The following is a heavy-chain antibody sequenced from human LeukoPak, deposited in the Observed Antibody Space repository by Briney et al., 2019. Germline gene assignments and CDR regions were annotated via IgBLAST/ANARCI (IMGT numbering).Heavy chain of an antibody. CDR2: ISGSGGGT. J-gene: IGHJ4*02. V-gene: IGHV3-23*01. CDR1: GFTFSSYA. Sequence: GGSLRLSCAASGFTFSSYAMSWVRQAPGKGLEWVSDISGSGGGTYYADSVKGRFTISRDNSKNTLYLQMNSLRAEDTAVYYCAKDRDIVATIFDYWGQGTLVTVSS. CDR3: AKDRDIVATIFDY. D-gene: IGHD5-12*01.